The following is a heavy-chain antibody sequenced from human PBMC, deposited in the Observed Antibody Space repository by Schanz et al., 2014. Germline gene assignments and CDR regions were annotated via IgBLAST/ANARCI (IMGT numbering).Heavy chain of an antibody. CDR3: ARAGQDYSDSSGYATYYFGN. CDR2: IIPILDIT. CDR1: GGTFSSFA. Sequence: QVHLVQSGAEVKEPGSSVKVSCKASGGTFSSFAIFWVRQAPGQGLEWMGTIIPILDITNYAQKFQGRVTITADKSTSTAYMELSNLRSEDTAVYYCARAGQDYSDSSGYATYYFGNWGQGTLVTVSS. V-gene: IGHV1-69*04. J-gene: IGHJ4*02. D-gene: IGHD3-22*01.